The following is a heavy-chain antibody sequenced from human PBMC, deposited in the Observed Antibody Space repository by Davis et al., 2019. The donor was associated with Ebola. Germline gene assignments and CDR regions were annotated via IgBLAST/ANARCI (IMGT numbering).Heavy chain of an antibody. J-gene: IGHJ6*02. D-gene: IGHD4-17*01. CDR3: TVTIRFVDV. Sequence: GGSLRLSCAASGFTFSGSAMHWVRQASGKGLEWVGRIRSKANSYATAYAASVKGRFTISRDDSKNTAYLQMNSLKTEDTAVYYCTVTIRFVDVWGQGTTVTVSS. CDR1: GFTFSGSA. V-gene: IGHV3-73*01. CDR2: IRSKANSYAT.